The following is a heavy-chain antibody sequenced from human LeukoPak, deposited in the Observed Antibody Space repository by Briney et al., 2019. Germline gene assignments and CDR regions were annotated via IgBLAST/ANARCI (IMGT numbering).Heavy chain of an antibody. CDR2: IYYSGST. V-gene: IGHV4-30-4*01. CDR3: ARDCSGGSCYLSFDY. D-gene: IGHD2-15*01. J-gene: IGHJ4*02. Sequence: SETLSLTCTVSGGSISSGDYYWSWIRQPPGKGLEWIGYIYYSGSTYYNPSLKSRVTISVDTSKNQFSLKLSSETAADTAVYYCARDCSGGSCYLSFDYWGQGTLVTVSS. CDR1: GGSISSGDYY.